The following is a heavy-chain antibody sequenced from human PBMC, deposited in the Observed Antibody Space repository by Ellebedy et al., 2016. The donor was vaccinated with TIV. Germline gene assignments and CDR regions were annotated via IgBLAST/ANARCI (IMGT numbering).Heavy chain of an antibody. CDR2: IIPIFGTA. CDR1: GGTFSSYA. V-gene: IGHV1-69*13. J-gene: IGHJ4*02. D-gene: IGHD3-9*01. CDR3: ARGGYDILTGYYRYMDY. Sequence: SVKVSXXASGGTFSSYAISWVRQAPGQGLEWMGGIIPIFGTANYAQKFQGRVTITADESTSTAYMELSSLRSEDTAVYYCARGGYDILTGYYRYMDYWGQGTLVTVSS.